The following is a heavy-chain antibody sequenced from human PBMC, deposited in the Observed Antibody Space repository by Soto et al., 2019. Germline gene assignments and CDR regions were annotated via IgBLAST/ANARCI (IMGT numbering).Heavy chain of an antibody. D-gene: IGHD3-3*01. Sequence: SETLSLTCTVSGGSISSGGYYWSWIRQHPGKGLEWIGYTFYSGATYYNPSLKSRTIISVDTSKNQFSLKLSSVTATDTAVYYCARLGVVTYNWFDPWGQGTLVTVSS. CDR2: TFYSGAT. CDR3: ARLGVVTYNWFDP. J-gene: IGHJ5*02. CDR1: GGSISSGGYY. V-gene: IGHV4-31*03.